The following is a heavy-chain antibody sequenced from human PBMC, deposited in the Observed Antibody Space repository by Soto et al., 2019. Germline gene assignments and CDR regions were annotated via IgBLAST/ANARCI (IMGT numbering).Heavy chain of an antibody. CDR3: ARGNWNYGYFDY. Sequence: QVQLVESGGGVVQPGRSLRLSCVAFGFTFSSSGMHWVRQAPGKGLQWVAVIWHDGGNKYNADSVKGRFTISRDNSKNTMYLQMNSLRAEDTAVYYCARGNWNYGYFDYWGQGTLVTVSS. CDR1: GFTFSSSG. J-gene: IGHJ4*02. D-gene: IGHD1-7*01. CDR2: IWHDGGNK. V-gene: IGHV3-33*01.